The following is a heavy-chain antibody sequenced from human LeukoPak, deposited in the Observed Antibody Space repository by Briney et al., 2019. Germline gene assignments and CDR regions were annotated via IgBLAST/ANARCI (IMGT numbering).Heavy chain of an antibody. V-gene: IGHV3-48*03. J-gene: IGHJ4*02. CDR1: GFTFSSYE. CDR2: ISSSGSTI. CDR3: AKLAKYFYGSETYYFFEH. D-gene: IGHD3-10*01. Sequence: PGGSLRLSCAASGFTFSSYEMNWVRQAPGKGLEWVSYISSSGSTIYYADSVKGRFTISRDNAKNSLYLQMNRLRAEDTAVYYCAKLAKYFYGSETYYFFEHWGQGTPVTASS.